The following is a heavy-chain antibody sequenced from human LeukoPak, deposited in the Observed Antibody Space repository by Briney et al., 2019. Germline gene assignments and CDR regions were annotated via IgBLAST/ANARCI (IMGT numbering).Heavy chain of an antibody. J-gene: IGHJ6*02. V-gene: IGHV4-59*01. CDR2: MSYIGCS. CDR3: ARGCVVYGIDV. CDR1: GGSINSDY. Sequence: SVTLSLTCSVSGGSINSDYWSWIRQPPGKGLEWIGDMSYIGCSKYHPALKSRVTISLATSATQFSLKLSSVTPADTAVYYCARGCVVYGIDVWGQGTTVT.